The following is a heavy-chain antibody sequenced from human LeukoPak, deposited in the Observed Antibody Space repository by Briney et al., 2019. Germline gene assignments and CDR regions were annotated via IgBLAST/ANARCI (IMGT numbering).Heavy chain of an antibody. CDR1: GFTFSSYA. V-gene: IGHV3-48*03. CDR3: ARGVEGYYYYYYMDV. J-gene: IGHJ6*03. Sequence: PGGSLRLSCAASGFTFSSYAMSWVRQAPGKGLEWVSAISSSGSTIYYADSVKGRFTISRDNAKNSLYLQMNSLRAEDTAVYYCARGVEGYYYYYYMDVWGKGTTVTVSS. CDR2: ISSSGSTI. D-gene: IGHD2-15*01.